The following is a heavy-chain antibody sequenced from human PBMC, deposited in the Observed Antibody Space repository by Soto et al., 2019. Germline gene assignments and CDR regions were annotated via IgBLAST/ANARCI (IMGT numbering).Heavy chain of an antibody. CDR2: ISGSGGST. J-gene: IGHJ4*02. Sequence: VQLVESGGGLVQPGGSLRLSCAASGFTFSSYAMSWVRQAPGKGLEWVSAISGSGGSTYYADSVKGRFTISRDNSKNTLYLQMNSLRAEDTAVYYCAKDHIVVVPAAIMGFDYWGQGTLVTVSS. CDR3: AKDHIVVVPAAIMGFDY. CDR1: GFTFSSYA. D-gene: IGHD2-2*02. V-gene: IGHV3-23*04.